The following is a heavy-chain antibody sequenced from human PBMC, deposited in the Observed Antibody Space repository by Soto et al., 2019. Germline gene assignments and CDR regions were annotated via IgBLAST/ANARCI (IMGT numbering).Heavy chain of an antibody. CDR1: GFTFTSSA. V-gene: IGHV1-58*01. J-gene: IGHJ6*02. CDR3: AAGFYYDREGWGMDV. Sequence: VASVKVSCKASGFTFTSSAVQWVRQARGQRLEWIGWIVVGSGNTNYAQKFQERVTITRDMSTSTAYMELSSLRSEDAAVYYCAAGFYYDREGWGMDVWGQGTTVTVSS. CDR2: IVVGSGNT. D-gene: IGHD3-22*01.